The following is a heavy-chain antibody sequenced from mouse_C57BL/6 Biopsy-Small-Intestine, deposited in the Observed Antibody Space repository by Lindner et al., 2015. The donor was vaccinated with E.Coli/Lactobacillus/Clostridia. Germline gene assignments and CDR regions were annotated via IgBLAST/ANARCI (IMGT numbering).Heavy chain of an antibody. CDR3: KGSREDY. Sequence: VQLQESGAELVRPGASVKLSCTASGFNIKDDYMHWVKQRPEQGLEWIGWIDPENGDTEYASKFQGKATITADTSSNTAYLQLSSLTSEDTAVYYCKGSREDYWGQGTTLTVSS. CDR1: GFNIKDDY. J-gene: IGHJ2*01. D-gene: IGHD1-1*01. V-gene: IGHV14-4*01. CDR2: IDPENGDT.